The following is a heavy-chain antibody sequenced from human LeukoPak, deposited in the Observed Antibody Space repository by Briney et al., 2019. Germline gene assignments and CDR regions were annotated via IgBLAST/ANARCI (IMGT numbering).Heavy chain of an antibody. D-gene: IGHD2-2*01. Sequence: PGGSLRLSCAASGFTLSSYAMHWVRQAPGKGLEWVAVISYDGTNTYYADSVKGRFTISRDNSKNTLFLQMNSLRAEDTAVYYCAKVYCSSTSCYYDYWGQGTLVTVSS. V-gene: IGHV3-30*04. CDR1: GFTLSSYA. J-gene: IGHJ4*02. CDR2: ISYDGTNT. CDR3: AKVYCSSTSCYYDY.